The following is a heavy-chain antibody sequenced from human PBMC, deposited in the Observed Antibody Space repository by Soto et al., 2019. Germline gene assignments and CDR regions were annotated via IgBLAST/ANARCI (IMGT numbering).Heavy chain of an antibody. CDR2: IVVGSGNT. D-gene: IGHD6-19*01. CDR1: GFTFTSSA. Sequence: ASVKVSCKASGFTFTSSAVQWVRQARGQRLEWIGWIVVGSGNTNYAQKFQERVTITRDMSTSTAYMELSSLRSEDTAVYYCAADPGIAVAGTIYYYGMDVWGQGTTVTVSS. V-gene: IGHV1-58*01. CDR3: AADPGIAVAGTIYYYGMDV. J-gene: IGHJ6*02.